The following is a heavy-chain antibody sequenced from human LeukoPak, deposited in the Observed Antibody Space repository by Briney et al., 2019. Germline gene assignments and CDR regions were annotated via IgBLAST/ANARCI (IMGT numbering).Heavy chain of an antibody. CDR3: AREGYSSSWYGDY. Sequence: GGSLRLSCAASGFTFSSYSMNWVRQAPGKGLEWVSSISSSSSYIYYADSVKGRFTISRDNAKNSLYLQMNSLRAEDTAVYYCAREGYSSSWYGDYWGQGTLVTVSS. D-gene: IGHD6-13*01. CDR2: ISSSSSYI. CDR1: GFTFSSYS. V-gene: IGHV3-21*01. J-gene: IGHJ4*02.